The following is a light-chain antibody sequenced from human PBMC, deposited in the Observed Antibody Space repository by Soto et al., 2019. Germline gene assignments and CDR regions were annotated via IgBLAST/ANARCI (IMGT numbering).Light chain of an antibody. J-gene: IGKJ4*01. V-gene: IGKV1-9*01. CDR2: AAS. CDR3: QQLWTYPLT. CDR1: QDVSRS. Sequence: DTQLTQSPSFLSASVGDRVTITCRASQDVSRSLGWYQQKPGKAPSLLISAASTLHSGVPSRFSGSGSGTDFTLTISSLQPEDFATYYCQQLWTYPLTFGGGNKVEI.